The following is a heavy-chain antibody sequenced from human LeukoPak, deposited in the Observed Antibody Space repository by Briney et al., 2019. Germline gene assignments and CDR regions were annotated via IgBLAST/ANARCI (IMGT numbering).Heavy chain of an antibody. CDR2: ITNTGST. V-gene: IGHV4-39*01. J-gene: IGHJ6*02. D-gene: IGHD3-10*01. CDR1: GGSISNSAYY. CDR3: ARNTPGTSMDV. Sequence: PSETLSLTCTVSGGSISNSAYYWVWIRQPPGKGLEWIGTITNTGSTYSNPSLKSRVTISIDTSKTQISLKLTSVTAADTAVFYCARNTPGTSMDVWGQGTPVTVSS.